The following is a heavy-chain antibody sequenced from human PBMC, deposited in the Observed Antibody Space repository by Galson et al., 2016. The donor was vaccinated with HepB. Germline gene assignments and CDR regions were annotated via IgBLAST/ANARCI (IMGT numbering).Heavy chain of an antibody. CDR3: ARQRDSYGIDWIDP. Sequence: TLSLTCTVSGGSIVNNDYYWGWIRQPPGKGLEWIGTVYYSGTTFYNPSPKSRVTTSVDTSKNQFSLKLTSVTAADTAVYYCARQRDSYGIDWIDPWGQGTLVTVSS. J-gene: IGHJ5*02. D-gene: IGHD1-26*01. CDR2: VYYSGTT. CDR1: GGSIVNNDYY. V-gene: IGHV4-39*01.